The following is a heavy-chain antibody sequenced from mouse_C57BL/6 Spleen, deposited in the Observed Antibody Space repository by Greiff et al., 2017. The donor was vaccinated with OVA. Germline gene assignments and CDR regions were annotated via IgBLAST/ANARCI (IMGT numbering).Heavy chain of an antibody. CDR3: ATTMVTTLFAY. CDR2: LYPRDGST. Sequence: VMLVESGPELVKPGASVKLSCKASGYTFTSYDINWVKQRPGQGLEWIGWLYPRDGSTKYNEKFKGKATLTVDTSSSTAYMELHSLTSEDSAVYFCATTMVTTLFAYWGQGTLVTVSA. D-gene: IGHD2-2*01. CDR1: GYTFTSYD. V-gene: IGHV1-85*01. J-gene: IGHJ3*01.